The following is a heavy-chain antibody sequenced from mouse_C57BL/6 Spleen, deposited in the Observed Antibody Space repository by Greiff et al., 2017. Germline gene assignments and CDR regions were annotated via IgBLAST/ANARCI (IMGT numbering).Heavy chain of an antibody. J-gene: IGHJ2*01. CDR2: INPSSGYT. V-gene: IGHV1-4*01. Sequence: QVQLKESGAELARPGASVKMSCKASGYTFTSYTMHWVKQRPGQGLEWIGYINPSSGYTKYNQKFKDKATLTADKSSSTAYMQLSSLTSEDSAVYYCARSYGSSYDYWGQGTTLTVAS. CDR1: GYTFTSYT. D-gene: IGHD1-1*01. CDR3: ARSYGSSYDY.